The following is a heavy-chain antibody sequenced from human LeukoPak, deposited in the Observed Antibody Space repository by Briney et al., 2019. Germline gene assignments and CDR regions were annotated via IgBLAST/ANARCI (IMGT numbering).Heavy chain of an antibody. CDR1: GYTFTSYA. CDR3: ARSIAAAPNDY. CDR2: INAGNGNT. D-gene: IGHD6-13*01. V-gene: IGHV1-3*01. Sequence: ASVKVSCKAYGYTFTSYAMHWVRQAPGQRLEWMGWINAGNGNTKYSQKFQGRVTITRDTSASTAYMELSSLRSEDTAVYYCARSIAAAPNDYWGQGTLVTVSS. J-gene: IGHJ4*02.